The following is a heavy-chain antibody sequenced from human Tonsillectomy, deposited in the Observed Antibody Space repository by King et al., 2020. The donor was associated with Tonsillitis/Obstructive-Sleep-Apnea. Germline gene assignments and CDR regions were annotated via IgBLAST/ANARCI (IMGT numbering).Heavy chain of an antibody. CDR3: AKDQGYCSGGSCYSWFDP. D-gene: IGHD2-15*01. CDR2: ITGSGGST. J-gene: IGHJ5*02. CDR1: GFTFSSYA. V-gene: IGHV3-23*04. Sequence: VQLVESGGGLVQPGGSLRLSCAASGFTFSSYAMNWVRQAPGKGLEWVSIITGSGGSTYYADSVKGRFTISRDNSKNTLYLQMNSLRAEDTAVYYCAKDQGYCSGGSCYSWFDPWGQGTLGTVSS.